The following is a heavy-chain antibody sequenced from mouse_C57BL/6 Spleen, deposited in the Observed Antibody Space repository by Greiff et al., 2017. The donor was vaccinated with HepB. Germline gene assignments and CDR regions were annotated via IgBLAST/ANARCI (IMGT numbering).Heavy chain of an antibody. CDR1: GYTFTSYW. J-gene: IGHJ1*03. CDR2: IHPNSGST. V-gene: IGHV1-64*01. CDR3: ARVGVLLRDGYFDV. Sequence: QVQLQQPGAELVKPGASVKLSCKASGYTFTSYWMHWVKQRPGQGLEWIGMIHPNSGSTNYNEKFKSKATLTVDKSSSTAYMQLSSLTSEDSAVYYCARVGVLLRDGYFDVWGTGTTVTVSS. D-gene: IGHD1-1*01.